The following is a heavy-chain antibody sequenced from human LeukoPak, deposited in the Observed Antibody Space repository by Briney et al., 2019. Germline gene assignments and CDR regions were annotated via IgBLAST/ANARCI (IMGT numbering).Heavy chain of an antibody. Sequence: ASVKVSCKASGYTFTGYYMHWVRQAPGQGLEWMGWINPNSGGTNYAQKFQGRATITTDESTSTVYMDLSSLRSEDTAVYYCARASRQFLDYWGQGTLVTVSS. J-gene: IGHJ4*02. CDR2: INPNSGGT. V-gene: IGHV1-2*02. CDR3: ARASRQFLDY. CDR1: GYTFTGYY.